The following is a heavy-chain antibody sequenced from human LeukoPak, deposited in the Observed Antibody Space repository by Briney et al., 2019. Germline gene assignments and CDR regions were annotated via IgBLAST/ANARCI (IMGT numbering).Heavy chain of an antibody. J-gene: IGHJ4*02. CDR3: AKETIYYYDSSGYGQFDY. Sequence: GGSLRLSCAASGFTFSSYAMSWVRQAPGKGLEWVSAISGSGGSTYYADSVKGRFTISRDNSKNTLYPQMNSLRAEDTAVYYCAKETIYYYDSSGYGQFDYWGQGTLVTVSS. V-gene: IGHV3-23*01. CDR1: GFTFSSYA. D-gene: IGHD3-22*01. CDR2: ISGSGGST.